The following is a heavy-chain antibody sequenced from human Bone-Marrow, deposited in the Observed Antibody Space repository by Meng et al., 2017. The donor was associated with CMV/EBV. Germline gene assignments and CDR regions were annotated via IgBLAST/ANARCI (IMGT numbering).Heavy chain of an antibody. CDR1: GFTFSSYW. Sequence: GESLKISCAASGFTFSSYWMSWVRQAPGKGLEWVANIKQDGSEKYYVDSVKGRFTISRDNAKNSLYLQMNSLRAEDTAVYYCARAQMATITAFDYWGQGTLVTVSS. D-gene: IGHD5-24*01. CDR2: IKQDGSEK. CDR3: ARAQMATITAFDY. V-gene: IGHV3-7*01. J-gene: IGHJ4*02.